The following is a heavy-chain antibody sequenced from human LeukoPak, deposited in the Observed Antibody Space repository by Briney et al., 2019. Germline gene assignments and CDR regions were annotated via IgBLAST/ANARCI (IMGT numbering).Heavy chain of an antibody. CDR3: ARHYLGGNYPDYFNH. D-gene: IGHD1-26*01. CDR2: ISGSGGST. J-gene: IGHJ4*02. CDR1: GFTFSSYA. Sequence: PGGSLRLSCAASGFTFSSYAMSWVRQAPGKGLEWVSAISGSGGSTYYADSVKGRFTISRDNSKNTLYLQMNSLRAEDTAVYYCARHYLGGNYPDYFNHWGQGTLVTVSS. V-gene: IGHV3-23*01.